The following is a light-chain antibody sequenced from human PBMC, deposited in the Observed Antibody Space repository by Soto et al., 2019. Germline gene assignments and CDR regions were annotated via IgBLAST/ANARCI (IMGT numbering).Light chain of an antibody. J-gene: IGKJ1*01. CDR3: QQYGSSPPRT. Sequence: EIALTQSPGILSLSPGQRVTLSCRASQSVSNDFLAWYQQKPGQAPRLLIYGASTRATDVPDRFSGSGSGADFTLTISRLEPEDFAVYYCQQYGSSPPRTFGQGTKVEMK. CDR1: QSVSNDF. CDR2: GAS. V-gene: IGKV3-20*01.